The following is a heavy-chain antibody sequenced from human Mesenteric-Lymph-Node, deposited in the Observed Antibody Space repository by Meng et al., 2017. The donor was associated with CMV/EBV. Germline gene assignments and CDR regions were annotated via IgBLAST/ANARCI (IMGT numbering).Heavy chain of an antibody. CDR1: GFTFSSYG. D-gene: IGHD3-16*01. CDR3: AKDGGLYFDY. J-gene: IGHJ4*02. CDR2: IRFDGSNK. Sequence: GESLKISCAASGFTFSSYGMNWVRQAPGKGLEWVAFIRFDGSNKHYGDSVKGRFTISRDNSKNTLFLQMNSLRAEDTAVYYCAKDGGLYFDYWGQGTLVTVSS. V-gene: IGHV3-30*02.